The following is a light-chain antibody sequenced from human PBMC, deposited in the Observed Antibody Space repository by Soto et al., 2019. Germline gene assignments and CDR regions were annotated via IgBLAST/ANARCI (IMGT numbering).Light chain of an antibody. Sequence: QSALTQPPSVSGAPGQRVTISCTGSSSNIGAGYDVHWYQQLPGTAPKLLIYGNSNRPSGVPDRFSGSKSGTSASLAITGLQAEDEADYYCQSYESSLSDPYVFGTGTKVTVL. CDR2: GNS. CDR1: SSNIGAGYD. CDR3: QSYESSLSDPYV. V-gene: IGLV1-40*01. J-gene: IGLJ1*01.